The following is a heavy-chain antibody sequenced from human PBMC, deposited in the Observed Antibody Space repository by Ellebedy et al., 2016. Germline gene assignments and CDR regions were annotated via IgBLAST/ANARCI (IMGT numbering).Heavy chain of an antibody. J-gene: IGHJ4*02. CDR3: ARHYYGSGEGIMPFDY. Sequence: SETLSLTXTVSGGSISSYYWSWIRQPPGKGLEWIGYIYYSGSTNYNPSLKSRVTISVDTSKNQFSLKLSSVTAADTAVYYCARHYYGSGEGIMPFDYWGQGTLVTVSS. V-gene: IGHV4-59*08. D-gene: IGHD3-10*01. CDR1: GGSISSYY. CDR2: IYYSGST.